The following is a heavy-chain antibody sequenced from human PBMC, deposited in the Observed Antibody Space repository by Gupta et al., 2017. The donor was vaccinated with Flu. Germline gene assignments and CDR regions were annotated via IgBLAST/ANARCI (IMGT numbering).Heavy chain of an antibody. CDR1: GFSVSTDY. Sequence: EVQLVESGGGLIQPGGSMSLSCVVSGFSVSTDYMRWVRQAPGKGLEWVSVIYSGGRTYYADSVKGRFSISRDNSKNTLYLQMNSLRGEDTAVYYCARTLYFWSGHAEPSYFDYWGQGTLVTVSS. CDR2: IYSGGRT. CDR3: ARTLYFWSGHAEPSYFDY. D-gene: IGHD3-3*01. J-gene: IGHJ4*02. V-gene: IGHV3-53*01.